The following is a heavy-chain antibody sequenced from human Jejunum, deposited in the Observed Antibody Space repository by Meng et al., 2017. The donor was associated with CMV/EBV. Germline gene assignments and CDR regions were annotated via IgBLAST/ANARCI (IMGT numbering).Heavy chain of an antibody. J-gene: IGHJ4*02. D-gene: IGHD5-12*01. Sequence: KASGYTVTAYYLHWVRQAPGQGLEWMGWVYPPSGVTEYARRFQGRATMTRDTSITTAYMELSRLTSDDTALYYCAAVTYSAYNDFDYWGQGTLVTVSS. CDR3: AAVTYSAYNDFDY. V-gene: IGHV1-2*02. CDR2: VYPPSGVT. CDR1: GYTVTAYY.